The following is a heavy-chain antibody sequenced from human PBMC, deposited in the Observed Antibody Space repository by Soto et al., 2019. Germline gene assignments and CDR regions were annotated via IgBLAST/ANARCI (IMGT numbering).Heavy chain of an antibody. Sequence: SGGSLRLSCAASGLTVSSNYMSWVRQAPGKGLEWVSVIYGGGSTYYADSVKGRFTISRDSSKNTLYLQMNSLRAEDTVVYYCAREVGGSASSGVFDYWGQGTLVTVSS. D-gene: IGHD6-6*01. CDR2: IYGGGST. V-gene: IGHV3-53*01. CDR3: AREVGGSASSGVFDY. CDR1: GLTVSSNY. J-gene: IGHJ4*02.